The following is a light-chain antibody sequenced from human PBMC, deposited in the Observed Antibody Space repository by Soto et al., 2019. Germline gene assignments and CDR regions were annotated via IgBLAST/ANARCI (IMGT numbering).Light chain of an antibody. CDR1: QSVSSN. V-gene: IGKV3D-15*01. Sequence: EIVMTQSPATLSVSPGERATLSCRASQSVSSNLAWYQQKPGQAPRLLIYDASNRATGTPDRFSGSGSGTDFTLTISRLEPEDSAVYYCQQFDDSVTFGQGTRLEIK. CDR2: DAS. J-gene: IGKJ5*01. CDR3: QQFDDSVT.